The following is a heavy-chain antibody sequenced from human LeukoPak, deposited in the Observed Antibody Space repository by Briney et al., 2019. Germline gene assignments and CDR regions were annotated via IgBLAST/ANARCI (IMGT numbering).Heavy chain of an antibody. D-gene: IGHD6-6*01. V-gene: IGHV3-48*01. J-gene: IGHJ4*02. CDR1: GLDFGSYS. CDR2: ISSGSSTI. Sequence: GGSLRLSCAASGLDFGSYSMNWVRQAPGKGLEWVSYISSGSSTIYYADSVKGRFTISRDNAKNSLYLQMNSLRAGDTAVYYCARAPIAARPNWYFDYWGQGSLVTVSS. CDR3: ARAPIAARPNWYFDY.